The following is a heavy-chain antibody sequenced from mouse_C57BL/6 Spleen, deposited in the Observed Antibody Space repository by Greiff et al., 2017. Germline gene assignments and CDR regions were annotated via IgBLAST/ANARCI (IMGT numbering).Heavy chain of an antibody. V-gene: IGHV5-15*01. CDR3: ARRLGRDGAMDY. D-gene: IGHD4-1*01. Sequence: EVQLVESGGGLVQPGGSLKLSCAASGFTFSDYGMAWVRQAPRKGPEWVAFISNLAYSIYYADTVTGRFTLSRENAKNTLYLEMSSLRSEDTAMYYCARRLGRDGAMDYWGQGTSVTVSS. CDR2: ISNLAYSI. J-gene: IGHJ4*01. CDR1: GFTFSDYG.